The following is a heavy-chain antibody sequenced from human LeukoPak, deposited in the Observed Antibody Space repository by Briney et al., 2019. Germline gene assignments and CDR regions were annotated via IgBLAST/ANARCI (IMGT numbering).Heavy chain of an antibody. CDR2: ISSSSSKI. J-gene: IGHJ6*03. D-gene: IGHD3-9*01. Sequence: GGSLRLSCAASGFTFSSFSMNWVRQAPGKGLEWVSYISSSSSKIYYADSVKGRFTISRDNAKNSLYLQVNNLRAEDTAVYYCARDGTPNYYDILTGTRVYYYYYMDVWGKGTTVTISS. V-gene: IGHV3-48*01. CDR1: GFTFSSFS. CDR3: ARDGTPNYYDILTGTRVYYYYYMDV.